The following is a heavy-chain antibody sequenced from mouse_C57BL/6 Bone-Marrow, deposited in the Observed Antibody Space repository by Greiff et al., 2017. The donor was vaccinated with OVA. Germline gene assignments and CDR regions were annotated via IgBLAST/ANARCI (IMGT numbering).Heavy chain of an antibody. J-gene: IGHJ1*03. Sequence: EVQVVESGGGLVKPGGSLKLSCAASGFTFSSYTMSWVRQTPEKRLEWVATISGGGGNTYYPDSVKGRFTISRDNAKNTLYLQMSSLRSEDTALYYCARHSGDWYFDVWGTGTTVTVSS. CDR1: GFTFSSYT. CDR3: ARHSGDWYFDV. CDR2: ISGGGGNT. D-gene: IGHD3-1*01. V-gene: IGHV5-9*01.